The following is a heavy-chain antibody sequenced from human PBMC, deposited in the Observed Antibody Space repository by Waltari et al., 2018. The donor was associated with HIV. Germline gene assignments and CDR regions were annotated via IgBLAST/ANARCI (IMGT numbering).Heavy chain of an antibody. V-gene: IGHV4-61*02. J-gene: IGHJ4*02. CDR3: AREIVGATSRHDY. CDR2: IYTSGST. Sequence: QVQLQESGPGLVKPSQTLSLTCTVSGGSISSGSYYWSWVRQPAGKGLEWIGRIYTSGSTNSNPSLKSRVTISVDTSKNQFSLKLSSVTAADTAVYYCAREIVGATSRHDYWGQGTLVTVSS. D-gene: IGHD1-26*01. CDR1: GGSISSGSYY.